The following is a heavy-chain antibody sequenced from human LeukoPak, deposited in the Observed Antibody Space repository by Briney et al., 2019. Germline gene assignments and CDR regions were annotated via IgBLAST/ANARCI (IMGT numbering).Heavy chain of an antibody. CDR3: AKIRNDVPHFDY. CDR1: GFTFSSYG. CDR2: IWYDGSNK. Sequence: PGGSLRLSCAASGFTFSSYGMHWVRQAPGKGLEWVAVIWYDGSNKYYADSVKGRFTISRDNSKNTLYLQMNSLRAEDTAVYYYAKIRNDVPHFDYWGQGTLVAVSS. D-gene: IGHD1-1*01. V-gene: IGHV3-33*06. J-gene: IGHJ4*02.